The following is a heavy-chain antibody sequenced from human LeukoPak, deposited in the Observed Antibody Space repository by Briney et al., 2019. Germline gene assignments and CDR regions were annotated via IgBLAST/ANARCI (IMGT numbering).Heavy chain of an antibody. D-gene: IGHD3-16*01. J-gene: IGHJ4*02. Sequence: GGSLRLSCAASGSTFSNSVMSWVRQAPGKGLEWVSTISTSGGTTYYADSVKGRFTISRDKSKNTLYLQMNSLRVEDTAGYYCAKDGGWGQGTLVTVSS. CDR2: ISTSGGTT. V-gene: IGHV3-23*01. CDR1: GSTFSNSV. CDR3: AKDGG.